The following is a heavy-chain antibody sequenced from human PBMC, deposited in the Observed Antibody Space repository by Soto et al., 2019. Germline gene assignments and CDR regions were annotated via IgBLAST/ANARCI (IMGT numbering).Heavy chain of an antibody. D-gene: IGHD6-6*01. CDR1: GGSISSSNW. Sequence: SETLSLTCAVSGGSISSSNWWSWVRQPPGKGLEWIGEIYHSGSTNYNPSLKSRVTISVDKSKNQSSLKLSSVTAADTAVYYCARVEQLGGHYYYYGMDVWGQGTTVTVSS. J-gene: IGHJ6*02. CDR3: ARVEQLGGHYYYYGMDV. CDR2: IYHSGST. V-gene: IGHV4-4*02.